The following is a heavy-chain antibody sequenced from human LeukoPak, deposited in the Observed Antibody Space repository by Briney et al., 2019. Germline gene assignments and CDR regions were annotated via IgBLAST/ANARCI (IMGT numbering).Heavy chain of an antibody. V-gene: IGHV4-4*07. CDR2: IYTSGST. D-gene: IGHD1-26*01. Sequence: SETLSLTCSVSGDSISYFYWSWIRQAAGKGLEWIGRIYTSGSTNYNPSLKSRVTISVDTSKNQFSLKLSSVTAADTAVYYCARDRRGSYDYWGQGTLVTVSS. CDR3: ARDRRGSYDY. CDR1: GDSISYFY. J-gene: IGHJ4*02.